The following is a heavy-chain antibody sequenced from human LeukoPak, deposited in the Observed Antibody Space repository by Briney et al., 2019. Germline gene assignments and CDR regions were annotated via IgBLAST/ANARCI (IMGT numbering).Heavy chain of an antibody. CDR2: INSDGSST. D-gene: IGHD3-10*01. CDR1: GFTLRNYW. V-gene: IGHV3-74*01. J-gene: IGHJ4*02. CDR3: VRGSYYGSGTSYAMFDY. Sequence: GGSLRLSCAASGFTLRNYWMHWVRQAPGQGLVWVSRINSDGSSTSYADSVKGRFTISRDNAKNTLYLEMNSLRAEDTAVYYCVRGSYYGSGTSYAMFDYWGQGTLVTVSS.